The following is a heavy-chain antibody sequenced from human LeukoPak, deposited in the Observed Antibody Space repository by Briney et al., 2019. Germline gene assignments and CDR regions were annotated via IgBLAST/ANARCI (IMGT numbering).Heavy chain of an antibody. CDR3: AKAYDSSPAEY. Sequence: KSGGSLRLSCAASGFTFSSYSMNWVRQAPGKGLEWVSSISSSSSYIYYADSVKGRFTVSRDNSKNTLFLQMNSLRAEDTALYYCAKAYDSSPAEYWGQGTLVTVSS. D-gene: IGHD3-22*01. J-gene: IGHJ4*02. CDR1: GFTFSSYS. CDR2: ISSSSSYI. V-gene: IGHV3-21*04.